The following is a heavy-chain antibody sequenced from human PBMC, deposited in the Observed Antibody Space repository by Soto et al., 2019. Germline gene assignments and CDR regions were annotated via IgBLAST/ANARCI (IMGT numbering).Heavy chain of an antibody. V-gene: IGHV3-74*01. CDR3: ARGPRGVYGNDY. J-gene: IGHJ4*02. Sequence: EVQLVESGGGLVQPGGSLRLSCAASGFTFSSDWMHWVRQAAGKGLVWVSRINMDGSSTNYADSVKGRFTISRDNAKNTLYLKMTSLRAEDTAVYYCARGPRGVYGNDYWGQGALVTVSS. D-gene: IGHD4-4*01. CDR2: INMDGSST. CDR1: GFTFSSDW.